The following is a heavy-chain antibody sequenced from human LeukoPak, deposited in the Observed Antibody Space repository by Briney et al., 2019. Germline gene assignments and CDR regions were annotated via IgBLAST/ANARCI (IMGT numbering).Heavy chain of an antibody. CDR2: ISAYNGNT. Sequence: ASVKVSCKASGYTFTSYGISWVRQAPGQGLEWMGWISAYNGNTNYAQKLQGRVTMTTDTSTSTAYMELSRLRSDDTAVYYCARDRVAGSTYAEGNYFDYWGQGTLVTVSS. D-gene: IGHD6-19*01. J-gene: IGHJ4*02. CDR3: ARDRVAGSTYAEGNYFDY. V-gene: IGHV1-18*01. CDR1: GYTFTSYG.